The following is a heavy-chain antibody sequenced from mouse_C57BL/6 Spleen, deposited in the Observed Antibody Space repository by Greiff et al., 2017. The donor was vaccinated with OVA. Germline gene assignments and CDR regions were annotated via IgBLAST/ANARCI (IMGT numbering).Heavy chain of an antibody. CDR3: AVGYYGSSYGYFDV. Sequence: VQLQQSGAELVKPGASVKISCKASGYAFSSYWMNWVKQRPGKGLEWIGQIYPGDGDTNYNGKFKGKATLTADKSSSTAYMQLSSLTSEDSAVYFCAVGYYGSSYGYFDVWSTGTTVTVSS. V-gene: IGHV1-80*01. CDR1: GYAFSSYW. J-gene: IGHJ1*03. CDR2: IYPGDGDT. D-gene: IGHD1-1*01.